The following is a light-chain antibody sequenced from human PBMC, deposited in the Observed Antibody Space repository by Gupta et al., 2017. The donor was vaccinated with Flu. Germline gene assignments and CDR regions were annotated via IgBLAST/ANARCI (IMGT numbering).Light chain of an antibody. CDR2: EDT. CDR1: RRGGKR. CDR3: EVWDSSSDNGV. J-gene: IGLJ3*02. V-gene: IGLV3-21*02. Sequence: GRRGRSRGGGKRRGGKRVEWEQKKPGEAAGVVVCEDTDGPSGRAERFSGANAGNTATLTSSRVEAGDEADYYCEVWDSSSDNGVFGGGTKVTVL.